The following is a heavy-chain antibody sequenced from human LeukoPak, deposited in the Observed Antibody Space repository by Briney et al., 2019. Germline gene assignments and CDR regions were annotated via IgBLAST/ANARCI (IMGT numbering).Heavy chain of an antibody. CDR3: ARVGGRYQLLSRYYFDY. CDR1: GYTFTGCY. Sequence: ASVKVSCKASGYTFTGCYMHWVRQAPGQGLEWMGWINPNSGGTNYAQKLQGRVTMTRDTSISTAYMEPSRLGSDDTAVYYCARVGGRYQLLSRYYFDYWGQGTLVTVSS. V-gene: IGHV1-2*02. CDR2: INPNSGGT. J-gene: IGHJ4*02. D-gene: IGHD2-2*01.